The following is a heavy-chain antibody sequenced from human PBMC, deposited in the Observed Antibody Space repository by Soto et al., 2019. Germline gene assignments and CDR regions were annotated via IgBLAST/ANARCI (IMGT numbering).Heavy chain of an antibody. D-gene: IGHD6-13*01. CDR1: GGSVSSGSYY. CDR3: ARDRNSGYYYGMDV. J-gene: IGHJ6*02. CDR2: IYYSGST. Sequence: PSETLSLTCTVSGGSVSSGSYYWSWIRQPPGKGLEWIGYIYYSGSTNYNPSLKSRVTISVDTSKNQFSLKLSSVTAADTAVYYCARDRNSGYYYGMDVWGQGTTVTVSS. V-gene: IGHV4-61*01.